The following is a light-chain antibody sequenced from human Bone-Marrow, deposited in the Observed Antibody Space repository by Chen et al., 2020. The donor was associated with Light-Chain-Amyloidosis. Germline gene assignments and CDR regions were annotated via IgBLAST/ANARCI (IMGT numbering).Light chain of an antibody. Sequence: SYELTQSPSVSLSPGQTARIICPGDVLSTKYADWYQQKPGQAPVLVIHRDTERPSGISERFSGSSSGTTATLTISGVQAEDEADYQCQSADSSGTYEVIFGGGTKLTVL. CDR3: QSADSSGTYEVI. CDR1: VLSTKY. CDR2: RDT. J-gene: IGLJ2*01. V-gene: IGLV3-25*03.